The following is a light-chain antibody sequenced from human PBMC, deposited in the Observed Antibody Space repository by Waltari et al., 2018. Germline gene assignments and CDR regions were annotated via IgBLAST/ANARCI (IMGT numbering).Light chain of an antibody. CDR1: QSLTVNY. Sequence: EIVLTQSPDILSLSPGDTATLSCRASQSLTVNYLAWYQQKPGHAPRLLIYAASSRATGVPDRFSGSGSGAHFTLAISRLEPEDFAVYYCQQFESAPRTFGQGTKVEIK. CDR2: AAS. V-gene: IGKV3-20*01. CDR3: QQFESAPRT. J-gene: IGKJ1*01.